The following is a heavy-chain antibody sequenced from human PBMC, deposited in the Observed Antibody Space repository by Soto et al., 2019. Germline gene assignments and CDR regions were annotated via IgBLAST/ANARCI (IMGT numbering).Heavy chain of an antibody. V-gene: IGHV4-59*01. Sequence: VQLQESGPGLVKPSETLSLTCTVSGGSISSYYWGWIRQPPGQGLEWIGYIHDSGSTNYNPSLKSRVTISVDTSKTQCSLKLNYVTAADSAVYYCARVDGEWDAFDIWGQGTMVTVSS. CDR1: GGSISSYY. D-gene: IGHD3-10*01. CDR2: IHDSGST. CDR3: ARVDGEWDAFDI. J-gene: IGHJ3*02.